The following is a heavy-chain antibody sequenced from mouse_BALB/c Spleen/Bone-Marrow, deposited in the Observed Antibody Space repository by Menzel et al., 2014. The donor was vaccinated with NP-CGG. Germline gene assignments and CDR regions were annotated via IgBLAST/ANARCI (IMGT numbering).Heavy chain of an antibody. V-gene: IGHV1-80*01. J-gene: IGHJ4*01. CDR3: ARGDYDTTYDHVLDY. D-gene: IGHD5-5*01. CDR1: GYAFGSYW. Sequence: QVQLQQPGAELVRPGSSVKISCKASGYAFGSYWMNWVKQRPGQGLEWIGQIYPGDGDTNYNGKFKGKATLTADKSSSTAYMQLSSLTSEDSAVFFCARGDYDTTYDHVLDYWGQGTSVTVSS. CDR2: IYPGDGDT.